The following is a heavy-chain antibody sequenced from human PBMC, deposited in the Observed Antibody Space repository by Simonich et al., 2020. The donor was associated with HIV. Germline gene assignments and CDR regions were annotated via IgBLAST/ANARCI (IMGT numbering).Heavy chain of an antibody. CDR3: ARDGAATYYYYYYMDV. J-gene: IGHJ6*03. CDR2: ISYDGSNK. V-gene: IGHV3-30*04. D-gene: IGHD2-15*01. CDR1: GFTFSSYA. Sequence: QVQLVESGGGVVQPGRSLRLSCAASGFTFSSYAMHWVRQAPGKGLRWVEVISYDGSNKYYADSVKGRFTISRDNSKNTLYLQMNSLRAEDTAVYYCARDGAATYYYYYYMDVWGKGTTVTVSS.